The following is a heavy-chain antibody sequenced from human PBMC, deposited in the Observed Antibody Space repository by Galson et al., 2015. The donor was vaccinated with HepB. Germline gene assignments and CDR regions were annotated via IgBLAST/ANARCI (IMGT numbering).Heavy chain of an antibody. CDR2: ISGYNDNR. J-gene: IGHJ4*02. Sequence: SVKVSCKASGYTFNSYGISWVRQAPGQGLEWMGWISGYNDNRNSKQKFEGRITITTDTSTSTTYMKLRSQRYDQTAVYYCARDPRRAAAGQLYYFDFWGQGTMVTVSS. V-gene: IGHV1-18*04. CDR3: ARDPRRAAAGQLYYFDF. D-gene: IGHD6-13*01. CDR1: GYTFNSYG.